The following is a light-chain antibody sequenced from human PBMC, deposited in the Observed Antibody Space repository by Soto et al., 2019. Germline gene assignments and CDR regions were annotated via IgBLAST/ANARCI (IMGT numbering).Light chain of an antibody. CDR2: EGT. CDR3: CSYAGSSNFVV. Sequence: QSALTQPASVSGSPGQSITISCTGTSGDVGTYKLVSWYQHHPGKVPRLMIYEGTKRPSGVSDRFSGSKSGNTASLTISGLHAEDEADYYCCSYAGSSNFVVFGGGTKLTVL. V-gene: IGLV2-23*03. CDR1: SGDVGTYKL. J-gene: IGLJ2*01.